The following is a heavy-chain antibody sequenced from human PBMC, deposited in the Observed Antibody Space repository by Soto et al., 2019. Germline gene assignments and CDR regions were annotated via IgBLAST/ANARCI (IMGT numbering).Heavy chain of an antibody. Sequence: ASVKVSCKDSGYTLNSYAMHWVRQSPGQRLEWMGWINAGNGNTKYSQKFQGRVTITRDTSASTAYMELSSLRSEDTAVYYCARGGSLYWYFDLWGRGTLVTGSS. V-gene: IGHV1-3*01. CDR1: GYTLNSYA. J-gene: IGHJ2*01. CDR3: ARGGSLYWYFDL. CDR2: INAGNGNT. D-gene: IGHD1-26*01.